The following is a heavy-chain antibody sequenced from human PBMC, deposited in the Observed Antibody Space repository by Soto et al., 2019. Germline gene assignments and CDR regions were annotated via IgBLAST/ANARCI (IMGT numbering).Heavy chain of an antibody. D-gene: IGHD3-16*01. Sequence: EVQLVESGGGLVQPGGSLRLSCAASGFTFSSYDMHWVRQATGKGLEWVSAIGTAGDTYYPGSVKGRFTISRENAKNSLYLQMNSLRAGDTAGYYCARVRGGEGFVAYWGQGTLVTVSS. V-gene: IGHV3-13*01. CDR3: ARVRGGEGFVAY. CDR1: GFTFSSYD. CDR2: IGTAGDT. J-gene: IGHJ4*02.